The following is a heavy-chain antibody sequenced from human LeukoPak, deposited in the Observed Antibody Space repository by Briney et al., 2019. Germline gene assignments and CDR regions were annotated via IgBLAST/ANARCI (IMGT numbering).Heavy chain of an antibody. CDR3: TRSTYNWNYLFDY. J-gene: IGHJ4*02. CDR1: GFTFSGSV. CDR2: IRSKANSYAT. V-gene: IGHV3-73*01. Sequence: GGSLRLSCAASGFTFSGSVMHWVRQASGKGLEWVGRIRSKANSYATAYAASVKGRFTISRDDSKNTAYLQMNSLKTEDTAVYYCTRSTYNWNYLFDYWGQGTLVTVSS. D-gene: IGHD1-7*01.